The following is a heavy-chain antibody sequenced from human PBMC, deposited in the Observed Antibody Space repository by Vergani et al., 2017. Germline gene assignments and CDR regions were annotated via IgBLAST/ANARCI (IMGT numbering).Heavy chain of an antibody. CDR3: AVGGMRAFDI. Sequence: QLQLQESGPGLVKPSETLSLTCTVSGGSISSSSYYWGWIRQPPGKGLEWIGSIYYSGSTYYNPSLKRRVTISVDTSKNQFSLKLSSVTAADTAVYYCAVGGMRAFDIWGQGTMVTVSS. J-gene: IGHJ3*02. CDR2: IYYSGST. CDR1: GGSISSSSYY. D-gene: IGHD2-8*01. V-gene: IGHV4-39*01.